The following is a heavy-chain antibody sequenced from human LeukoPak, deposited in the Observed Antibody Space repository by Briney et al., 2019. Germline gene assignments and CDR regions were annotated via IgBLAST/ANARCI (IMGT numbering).Heavy chain of an antibody. D-gene: IGHD2/OR15-2a*01. CDR2: INPNSGGT. CDR1: GYTFTGYY. CDR3: ARSNILTAGVFEY. Sequence: ASVEVSCKASGYTFTGYYMHWVRQAPGQGLEWMGRINPNSGGTNYAQKFQGRVTMTRDTSISTAYMELSGLRSDDTAVYYCARSNILTAGVFEYWGQGTLVTVSS. V-gene: IGHV1-2*06. J-gene: IGHJ4*02.